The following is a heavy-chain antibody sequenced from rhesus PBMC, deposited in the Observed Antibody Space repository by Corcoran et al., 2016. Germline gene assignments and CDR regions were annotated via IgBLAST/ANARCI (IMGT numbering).Heavy chain of an antibody. CDR2: IYWNDSK. V-gene: IGHV2-95*01. CDR1: GFSLSTTGTG. CDR3: ARIVGTTRFDY. D-gene: IGHD1-44*01. J-gene: IGHJ4*01. Sequence: QVTLKESGPALVKPTQTLTLTCTFSGFSLSTTGTGVGWIRQPPGKALEWLASIYWNDSKYYITSLKSRLTISKDTSKNQVVLTMTNMDPVDTATYYCARIVGTTRFDYWGQGVLVTVSS.